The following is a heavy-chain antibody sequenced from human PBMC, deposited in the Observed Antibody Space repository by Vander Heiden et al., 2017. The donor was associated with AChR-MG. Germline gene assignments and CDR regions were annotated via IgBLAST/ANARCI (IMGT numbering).Heavy chain of an antibody. J-gene: IGHJ4*02. V-gene: IGHV1-58*01. D-gene: IGHD5-18*01. CDR2: IVVGSGNT. CDR1: GFTFTSSA. Sequence: QMQLVQSGPEVKKPGTSVKVSCKASGFTFTSSAVQWVRQARGQRLEWIGWIVVGSGNTNYAQKFQERVTITRDMSTSTAYMELSSLRSEDTAVYYCAADIGGYSYGYGDYWVQGTLVTVSS. CDR3: AADIGGYSYGYGDY.